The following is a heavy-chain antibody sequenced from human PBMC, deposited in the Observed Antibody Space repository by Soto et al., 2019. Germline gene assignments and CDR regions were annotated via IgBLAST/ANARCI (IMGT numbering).Heavy chain of an antibody. D-gene: IGHD3-10*01. J-gene: IGHJ4*02. CDR2: ISNNGGST. Sequence: EVQLLESGGGLVQPGGSLRLSCAASGFTFSSYAMSWVRQAPGKGLEWVSVISNNGGSTYYADSVKGGFTISRDNPKNTLYLQMNSQRAEDRAVYYCARGASGSGSCYSADDYWGQGTLVTVSS. V-gene: IGHV3-23*01. CDR1: GFTFSSYA. CDR3: ARGASGSGSCYSADDY.